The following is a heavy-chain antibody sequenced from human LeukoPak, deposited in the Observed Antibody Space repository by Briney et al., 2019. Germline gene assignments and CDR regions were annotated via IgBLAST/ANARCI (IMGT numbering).Heavy chain of an antibody. Sequence: PSETLSLTCTVSGGSISPYYWSWIRQPPGQGQEWIGYVYYSWSRNYNPSLKSRVTISVDTSKSQFSLKLTSVTAADTAVYYCARGGGSGRGNWFDPWGQGSLVIVSS. J-gene: IGHJ5*02. D-gene: IGHD3-10*01. V-gene: IGHV4-59*01. CDR1: GGSISPYY. CDR2: VYYSWSR. CDR3: ARGGGSGRGNWFDP.